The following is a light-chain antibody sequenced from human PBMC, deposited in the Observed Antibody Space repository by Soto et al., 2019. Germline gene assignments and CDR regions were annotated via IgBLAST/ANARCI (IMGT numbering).Light chain of an antibody. CDR3: QQYGSSPWT. CDR1: QSVSSSY. CDR2: GAS. J-gene: IGKJ1*01. Sequence: EIVLTQSPGTLSLSPGARATLSCRASQSVSSSYLAWYQQKPGQAPRLLIYGASSRATGIPDRFSGSGSGTDFTLTISRLEPEDFAVYYRQQYGSSPWTFGQGTKVDIK. V-gene: IGKV3-20*01.